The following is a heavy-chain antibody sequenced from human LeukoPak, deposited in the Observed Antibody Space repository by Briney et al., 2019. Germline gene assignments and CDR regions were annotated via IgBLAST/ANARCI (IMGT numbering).Heavy chain of an antibody. Sequence: PETLSLTCTVSGGSISSYYWSWIRQPPGKGLEWIGYIYYSGSTNYNPSLKSRVTISVDTSKNQFSLKLSSVTAADTAVYYCASATRHWLVYWGQGTLVTVSS. D-gene: IGHD6-19*01. CDR2: IYYSGST. CDR3: ASATRHWLVY. J-gene: IGHJ4*02. CDR1: GGSISSYY. V-gene: IGHV4-59*08.